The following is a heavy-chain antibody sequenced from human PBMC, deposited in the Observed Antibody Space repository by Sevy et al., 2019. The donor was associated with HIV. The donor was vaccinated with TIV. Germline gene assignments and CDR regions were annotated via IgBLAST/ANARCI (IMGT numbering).Heavy chain of an antibody. Sequence: GGSLRLSCAASGFTFSSYAMSWVRQAPGKGLEWVSAISGSGGSTYYADSVKGRFTISRDNSKNTLYLQMNSLRAEDTAVYYYAKGYLNTGVVIALDCDYWGQGTLVTVSS. CDR3: AKGYLNTGVVIALDCDY. CDR2: ISGSGGST. V-gene: IGHV3-23*01. D-gene: IGHD2-21*01. J-gene: IGHJ4*02. CDR1: GFTFSSYA.